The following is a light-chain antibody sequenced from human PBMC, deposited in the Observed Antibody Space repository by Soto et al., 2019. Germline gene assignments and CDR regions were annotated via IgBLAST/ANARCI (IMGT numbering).Light chain of an antibody. CDR2: GAS. J-gene: IGKJ1*01. V-gene: IGKV3-20*01. CDR3: QQYGSSPGT. CDR1: QSVSSSY. Sequence: EMVLTQSPGTLSLSPGERATLSCRASQSVSSSYLAWYQQKPGQAPRLLIYGASSRATGIPDRFSGSGSGTDFTLTISRLEPEEFAVYYCQQYGSSPGTCGQGTKVEIK.